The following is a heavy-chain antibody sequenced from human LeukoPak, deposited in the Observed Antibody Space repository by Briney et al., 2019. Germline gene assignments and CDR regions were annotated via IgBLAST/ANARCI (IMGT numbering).Heavy chain of an antibody. D-gene: IGHD3/OR15-3a*01. J-gene: IGHJ4*02. V-gene: IGHV3-74*01. CDR2: VKYDGSTT. CDR3: AKDLNWLLFDY. CDR1: GFTFSAYW. Sequence: GGSLRLSCAASGFTFSAYWMHWVRQAPGKGLVWVSRVKYDGSTTAYADSVKGRFTISRDNTRNILYLEMNSLRVEDTAVYYCAKDLNWLLFDYWGQGALVTVSS.